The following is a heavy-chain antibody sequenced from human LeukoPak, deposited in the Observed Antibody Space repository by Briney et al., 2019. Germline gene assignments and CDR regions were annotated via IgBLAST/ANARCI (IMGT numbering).Heavy chain of an antibody. CDR2: ISGSGGST. CDR3: AGTVRGVINYYGMDV. CDR1: GFTFSSYA. D-gene: IGHD3-10*01. Sequence: GASLRLSCAASGFTFSSYAMSWVRQAPGKGLEWVSAISGSGGSTYYADSVKGRFTISRDNSKNTLYLQMNSQRAEDTAVYYCAGTVRGVINYYGMDVWGQGTTVTVSS. V-gene: IGHV3-23*01. J-gene: IGHJ6*02.